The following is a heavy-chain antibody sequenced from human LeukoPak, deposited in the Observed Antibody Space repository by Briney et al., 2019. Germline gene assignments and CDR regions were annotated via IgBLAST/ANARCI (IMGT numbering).Heavy chain of an antibody. CDR3: ARDRYCSSTSCSDYFDY. V-gene: IGHV1-18*01. CDR1: GYTFTSYG. D-gene: IGHD2-2*01. J-gene: IGHJ4*02. Sequence: GASVKVSCKASGYTFTSYGISWVRQAPGQGLEWMGWISAYNGNTNHAQKLQGRVTMTTDTSTSTAYMELRSLRSDDTAVYYCARDRYCSSTSCSDYFDYWGQGTLVTVSS. CDR2: ISAYNGNT.